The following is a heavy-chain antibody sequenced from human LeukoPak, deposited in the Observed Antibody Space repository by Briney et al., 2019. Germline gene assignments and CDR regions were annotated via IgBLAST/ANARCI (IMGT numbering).Heavy chain of an antibody. D-gene: IGHD6-13*01. Sequence: PGGSLRLSCAASGFTFSSYWMTWVRQAPGKGLEWVANIKQDGSEKYYVDSVKGRFTISRDNAKNLLYLQMNSLRAEDTAVYYCAGGVYYFDYWGQGTLVTVSS. CDR2: IKQDGSEK. V-gene: IGHV3-7*04. CDR1: GFTFSSYW. CDR3: AGGVYYFDY. J-gene: IGHJ4*02.